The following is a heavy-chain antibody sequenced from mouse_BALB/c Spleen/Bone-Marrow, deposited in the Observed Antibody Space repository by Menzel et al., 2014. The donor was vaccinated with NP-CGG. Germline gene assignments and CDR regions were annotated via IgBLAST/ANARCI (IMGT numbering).Heavy chain of an antibody. Sequence: EVMLVESGGDLVKSGGSLKLSCAASGFTFSTYGMSWVRQIPDKRLVWVATISSGGDYTYYPDSVKGRSTIPKDNAKNTLCLQMGSLMSEDTAMDYCASQTGTWFAYWGQGTLVTVSA. J-gene: IGHJ3*01. CDR2: ISSGGDYT. CDR1: GFTFSTYG. CDR3: ASQTGTWFAY. V-gene: IGHV5-6*01. D-gene: IGHD4-1*01.